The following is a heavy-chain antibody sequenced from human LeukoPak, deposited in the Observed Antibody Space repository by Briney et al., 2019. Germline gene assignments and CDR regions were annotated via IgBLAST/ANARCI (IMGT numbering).Heavy chain of an antibody. D-gene: IGHD3-22*01. V-gene: IGHV4-59*12. J-gene: IGHJ4*02. CDR3: AKYDSSGYYYY. CDR2: IYYSGST. CDR1: GGPINNYY. Sequence: SETLSLTCTVSGGPINNYYWTWIRQSPGQGLWWIGSIYYSGSTYYNPSLKSRVTISVDTSKNQFSLKLSSVTAADTAVYYCAKYDSSGYYYYWGQGTLVTVSS.